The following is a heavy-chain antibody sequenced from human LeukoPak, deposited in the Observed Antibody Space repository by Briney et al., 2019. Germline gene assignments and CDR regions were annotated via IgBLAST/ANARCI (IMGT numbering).Heavy chain of an antibody. V-gene: IGHV3-23*01. CDR1: GFTFSSYA. J-gene: IGHJ4*02. CDR2: ISGSGDST. Sequence: GGSLRLSCTASGFTFSSYAMSWVRQAPGKGLEWVSSISGSGDSTFYADSVQGRFTISRDNSKNTVFLQMNRLRAEDTAIYYCANGLNVPDYWGQGTLVTVSS. D-gene: IGHD3/OR15-3a*01. CDR3: ANGLNVPDY.